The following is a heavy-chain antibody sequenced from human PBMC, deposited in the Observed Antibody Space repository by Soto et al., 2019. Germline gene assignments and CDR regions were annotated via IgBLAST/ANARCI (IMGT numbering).Heavy chain of an antibody. CDR3: ARDQQWLVRFYFDF. V-gene: IGHV3-33*01. J-gene: IGHJ4*02. D-gene: IGHD6-19*01. CDR1: GFTFSSSG. CDR2: IWYDGSNK. Sequence: QVQLVESGGGVVQPGNSLRLSCAASGFTFSSSGMHWVRQAPGKGLEWVAVIWYDGSNKYYADSVKGRFTISRDNSKNTLYLQMNSLRAEDTAVYYCARDQQWLVRFYFDFWGQGNLVNVSS.